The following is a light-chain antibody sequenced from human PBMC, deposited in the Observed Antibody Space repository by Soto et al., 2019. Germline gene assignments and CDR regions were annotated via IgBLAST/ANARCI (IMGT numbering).Light chain of an antibody. J-gene: IGLJ1*01. CDR2: EVS. CDR1: SSDVGGYNY. V-gene: IGLV2-14*01. Sequence: QSALTQPASVSGSPGQSITISCTGTSSDVGGYNYVSWYQQHPGKAPKLMIYEVSNRPSGVSNRFSGSKSGNTASLTISGLQAEDEADYYCSSYTSSSTQVFGTGTRSQS. CDR3: SSYTSSSTQV.